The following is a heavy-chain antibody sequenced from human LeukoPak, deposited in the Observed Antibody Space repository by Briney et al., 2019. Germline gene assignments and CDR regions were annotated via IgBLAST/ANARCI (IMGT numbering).Heavy chain of an antibody. CDR1: GFTFSSYS. CDR2: ISSSSSYI. J-gene: IGHJ4*02. Sequence: GGSLRLSCAASGFTFSSYSMNWVRQAPGKGLEWVSSISSSSSYIYYADSVKGRFTISRDNAKNSLYLQMNSLRVEDLAVYYCAKVLSKGGGYYLTDFWGQGTLVTVSS. D-gene: IGHD3-22*01. CDR3: AKVLSKGGGYYLTDF. V-gene: IGHV3-21*01.